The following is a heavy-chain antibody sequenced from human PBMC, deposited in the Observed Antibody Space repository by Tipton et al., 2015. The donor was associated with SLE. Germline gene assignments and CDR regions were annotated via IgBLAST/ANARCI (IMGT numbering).Heavy chain of an antibody. V-gene: IGHV4-59*01. CDR2: IYYSGST. D-gene: IGHD4-11*01. CDR3: ARWAGPTVNFDY. Sequence: TLSLTCTVSGGSISSYYWSWIRQPPGKGLEWIGYIYYSGSTNYNPSLKSRVTISVDTSKNQFSLKLSSVTAADTAAYYCARWAGPTVNFDYWGQGTLVTVPS. CDR1: GGSISSYY. J-gene: IGHJ4*02.